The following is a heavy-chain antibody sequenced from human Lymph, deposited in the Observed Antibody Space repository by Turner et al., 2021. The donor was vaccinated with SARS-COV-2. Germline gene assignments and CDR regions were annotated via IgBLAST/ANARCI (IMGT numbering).Heavy chain of an antibody. CDR3: AIRGWLRGPIDY. V-gene: IGHV4-39*02. J-gene: IGHJ4*02. CDR1: GGSISSSSYY. Sequence: QLQLQESGPGLVKPSATLSLTCTVSGGSISSSSYYWGWIRQPPGKGLEGIGSISYSGGTYYNPSTKSRVTISVETYKNNFSLKLGSVTAEDTALYYCAIRGWLRGPIDYWGQGTLVTVSS. CDR2: ISYSGGT. D-gene: IGHD6-19*01.